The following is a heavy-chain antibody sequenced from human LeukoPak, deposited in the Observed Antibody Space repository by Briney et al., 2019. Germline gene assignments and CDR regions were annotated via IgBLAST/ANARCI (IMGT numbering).Heavy chain of an antibody. J-gene: IGHJ4*02. V-gene: IGHV4-38-2*01. CDR3: ARQVAAAGMGYFDY. CDR1: GYSISSGYY. D-gene: IGHD6-13*01. CDR2: IYHSGST. Sequence: SETLSLTCAVSGYSISSGYYWGWIRQPPGKGLEWIGSIYHSGSTYYNPSLKSRVTISVDTSKNQFSLKLSSVTAADTAVYYCARQVAAAGMGYFDYWGQGTLVTVSS.